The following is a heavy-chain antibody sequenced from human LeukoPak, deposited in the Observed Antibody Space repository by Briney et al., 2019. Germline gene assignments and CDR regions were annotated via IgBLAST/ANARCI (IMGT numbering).Heavy chain of an antibody. CDR1: GYTFSSNY. V-gene: IGHV1-46*01. CDR2: IHPSGGTT. J-gene: IGHJ4*02. CDR3: ARGGSWYYFDY. D-gene: IGHD2-15*01. Sequence: ASVKVSCKASGYTFSSNYIHWVRQRAAQGLEWMGIIHPSGGTTSYPQKFQGRVTMTRDTSTRTVYMELSSLRSDDTAVYYCARGGSWYYFDYWGQGTLVTVSS.